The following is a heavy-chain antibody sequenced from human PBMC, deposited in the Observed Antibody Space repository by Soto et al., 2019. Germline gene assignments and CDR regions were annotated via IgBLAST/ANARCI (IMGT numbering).Heavy chain of an antibody. CDR1: GFSFSSDG. J-gene: IGHJ6*02. CDR2: ISASGGST. D-gene: IGHD3-22*01. CDR3: AKRYYYGGSGPYGMDV. V-gene: IGHV3-23*01. Sequence: PGGSLRLSCAASGFSFSSDGMSWVRQAPGKGLEWVSSISASGGSTYYADSVKGRLTISRDNSKNTLYLQMNRLRGEDTAVYYCAKRYYYGGSGPYGMDVWGQGTTVTVSS.